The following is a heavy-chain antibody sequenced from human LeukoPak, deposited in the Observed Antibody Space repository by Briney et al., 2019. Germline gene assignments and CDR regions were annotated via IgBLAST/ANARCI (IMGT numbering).Heavy chain of an antibody. J-gene: IGHJ6*03. CDR1: GGSISSSSYY. CDR3: AALYYYYYYMDV. V-gene: IGHV4-39*07. Sequence: SETLSLTCTVSGGSISSSSYYWGWIRQPPGKGLEWIGSIYYSGSTYYNPSLKSRVTISIDTSKNQFSLNLSSVTAADTAVYYCAALYYYYYYMDVWGKGTTVTVSS. CDR2: IYYSGST.